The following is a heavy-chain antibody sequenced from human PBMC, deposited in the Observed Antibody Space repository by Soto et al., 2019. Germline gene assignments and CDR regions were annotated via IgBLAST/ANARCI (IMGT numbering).Heavy chain of an antibody. Sequence: ASVKVSCKASGYTFVDYALHWVRQAPGQGLEWVGWMNPKTGNIKSSHKFEDRVSITRDTATSTAYMELSGLRSEDTAVYFCTREAVVAENWFDPWGQGTLVT. CDR3: TREAVVAENWFDP. J-gene: IGHJ5*02. CDR2: MNPKTGNI. CDR1: GYTFVDYA. D-gene: IGHD3-22*01. V-gene: IGHV1-3*01.